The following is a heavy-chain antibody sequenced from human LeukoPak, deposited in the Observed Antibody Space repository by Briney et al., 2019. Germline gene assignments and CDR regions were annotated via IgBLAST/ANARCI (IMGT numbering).Heavy chain of an antibody. CDR2: IYHSGST. D-gene: IGHD3-10*01. CDR3: ARRGKYGSNGHFDY. V-gene: IGHV4-4*02. CDR1: GGSISSSNW. J-gene: IGHJ4*02. Sequence: SSGTLSLTCDVSGGSISSSNWWSWVRQPPGKGLEWIGEIYHSGSTNYNPSLKSRVTISVDKSKNQFSLKLSSVTAADTAVYYCARRGKYGSNGHFDYWAREPRSPSPQ.